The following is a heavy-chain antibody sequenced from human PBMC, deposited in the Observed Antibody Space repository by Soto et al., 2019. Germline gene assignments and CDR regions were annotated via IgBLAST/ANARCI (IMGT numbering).Heavy chain of an antibody. CDR3: ARGVTVGVTGPGY. CDR1: GFTVSSRY. Sequence: GGSLRLSCAASGFTVSSRYMSWVRQAPGKGLEWVSVIYTDGRTFYADSVKGRFTISRDNSKNTLYLQMDSLRAEDTAVYYCARGVTVGVTGPGYWGQGKLVTVSS. J-gene: IGHJ4*02. V-gene: IGHV3-53*01. CDR2: IYTDGRT. D-gene: IGHD1-20*01.